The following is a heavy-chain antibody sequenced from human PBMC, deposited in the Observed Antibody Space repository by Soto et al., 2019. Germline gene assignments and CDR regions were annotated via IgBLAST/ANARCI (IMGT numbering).Heavy chain of an antibody. D-gene: IGHD3-3*01. V-gene: IGHV4-30-2*01. J-gene: IGHJ4*02. CDR3: ARAAGHDFWRGHTYYFDY. CDR2: IYHSGST. CDR1: GGSISSGGYS. Sequence: PSETLSLTCAVSGGSISSGGYSWSWIRQPPGKGLEWIGYIYHSGSTYYNPSLKSRVTISVDRSKNQFSLKLSSVTAADTAVYYCARAAGHDFWRGHTYYFDYWGQGTLVTVSS.